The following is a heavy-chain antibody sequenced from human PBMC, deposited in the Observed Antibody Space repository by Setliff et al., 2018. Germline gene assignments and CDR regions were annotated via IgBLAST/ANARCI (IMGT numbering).Heavy chain of an antibody. CDR1: GNSISSGYH. Sequence: SETLSLTCAVSGNSISSGYHWTWIRQPAGKGLEWIGRLYPNGNTNYNPSLKRRVNMSADSSKNNLSLRLKYVTAADTAVYYCAREDWNGNAFDIWGPGTMVTVSS. CDR3: AREDWNGNAFDI. D-gene: IGHD1-1*01. V-gene: IGHV4-4*07. J-gene: IGHJ3*02. CDR2: LYPNGNT.